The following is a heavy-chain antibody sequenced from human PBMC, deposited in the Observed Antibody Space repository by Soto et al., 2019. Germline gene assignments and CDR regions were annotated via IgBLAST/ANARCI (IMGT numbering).Heavy chain of an antibody. D-gene: IGHD2-2*01. CDR3: ARDCSSSSCYSTSRGWFDL. CDR1: GGTFSSYA. CDR2: IIPIFGTA. Sequence: QVQLVQSGAEVQKPGSSVKVSCKASGGTFSSYAISWVRQAPGQGLEWMGGIIPIFGTANYAQKFQGRVTNTANASTSTVYMELRRVRSEDTAVYYCARDCSSSSCYSTSRGWFDLWGQGTLVTVSS. J-gene: IGHJ5*02. V-gene: IGHV1-69*01.